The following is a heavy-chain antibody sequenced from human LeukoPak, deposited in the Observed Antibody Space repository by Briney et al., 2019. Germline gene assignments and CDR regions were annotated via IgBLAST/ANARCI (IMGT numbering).Heavy chain of an antibody. CDR2: VSSGSSYI. D-gene: IGHD3-9*01. Sequence: PGGSLRLSCAASGFTFSSYSMNWVRQAPGKGLEWVSSVSSGSSYIFYADSVKGRFTISRDNAKNSLYLQMNSLRAEDTAVYYCAKWGVLRYFDWLLPVFDYWGQGTLVTVSS. CDR3: AKWGVLRYFDWLLPVFDY. J-gene: IGHJ4*02. V-gene: IGHV3-21*04. CDR1: GFTFSSYS.